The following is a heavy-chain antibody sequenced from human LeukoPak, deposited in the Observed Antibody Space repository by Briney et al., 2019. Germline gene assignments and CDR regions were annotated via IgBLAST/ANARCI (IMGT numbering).Heavy chain of an antibody. CDR3: ARGRWTMAYFDY. J-gene: IGHJ4*02. V-gene: IGHV3-53*01. Sequence: GGSLRLSCAASGFTVSSNYMSWVRQAPRTGLEWVSVIYGGGTTYYADSVKGRFTISRDNSKNTLYLQMNSLRAEDTAVYYCARGRWTMAYFDYWGQGTLVTVSS. CDR1: GFTVSSNY. D-gene: IGHD4/OR15-4a*01. CDR2: IYGGGTT.